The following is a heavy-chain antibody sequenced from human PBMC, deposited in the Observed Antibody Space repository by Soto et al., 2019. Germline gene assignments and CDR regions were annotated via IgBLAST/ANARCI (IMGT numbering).Heavy chain of an antibody. CDR2: SSSSGNT. CDR3: ARGSDVLARGATFFDY. CDR1: GGSISNSDYF. V-gene: IGHV4-30-4*01. Sequence: QVPLQESGPGLVKPLQTLSLTSTVSGGSISNSDYFWSWIRQSPGKGLECIGHSSSSGNTYYNPSLKSRATLSVDTSKNQFALRLTSVTVEDTAVYYCARGSDVLARGATFFDYWGQGTLVTVSS. D-gene: IGHD3-10*01. J-gene: IGHJ4*02.